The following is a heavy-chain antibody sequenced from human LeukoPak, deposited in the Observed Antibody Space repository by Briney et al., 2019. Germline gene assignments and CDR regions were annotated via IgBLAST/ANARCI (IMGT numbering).Heavy chain of an antibody. CDR3: AKGPRVWDWFDP. J-gene: IGHJ5*02. D-gene: IGHD1-26*01. Sequence: GGSLRLSCAASGFTFSSYAMSWVRQAPWKGLEWVSGISGSGGSPYYADSVKGRFTISRDNSKNTLYLQMNSLRAEDTAVYYCAKGPRVWDWFDPWGQGTLVTVSS. CDR1: GFTFSSYA. CDR2: ISGSGGSP. V-gene: IGHV3-23*01.